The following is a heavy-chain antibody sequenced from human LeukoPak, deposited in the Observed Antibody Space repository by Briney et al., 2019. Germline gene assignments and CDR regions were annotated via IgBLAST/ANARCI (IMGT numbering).Heavy chain of an antibody. CDR2: INAGNGNT. D-gene: IGHD5-18*01. Sequence: ASVKVSCKASGYTFTSYAMHWVRQAPGQRLEWMGWINAGNGNTKYSQEFQGRVTITRDTSASTAYMELGSLRSEDMAVYYCARDLIEYSYGFYYYYMDVWGKGTTVTVSS. CDR3: ARDLIEYSYGFYYYYMDV. V-gene: IGHV1-3*03. CDR1: GYTFTSYA. J-gene: IGHJ6*03.